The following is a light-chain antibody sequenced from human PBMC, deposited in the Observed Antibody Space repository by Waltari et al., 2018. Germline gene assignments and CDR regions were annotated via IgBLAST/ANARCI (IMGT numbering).Light chain of an antibody. V-gene: IGLV2-11*01. CDR2: DVY. J-gene: IGLJ3*02. Sequence: QSVLTQSRSVSGSPGQSVTISCTGTSSDVGGYDYVSWYQQHPGKAPKLVIYDVYKRPSGVPDRFSASKSGNTASLTISGLQADDEADYYCCAYAYTYWVFGGGTKVTVL. CDR1: SSDVGGYDY. CDR3: CAYAYTYWV.